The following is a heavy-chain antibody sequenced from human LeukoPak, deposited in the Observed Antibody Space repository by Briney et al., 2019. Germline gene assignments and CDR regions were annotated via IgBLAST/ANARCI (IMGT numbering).Heavy chain of an antibody. D-gene: IGHD4-23*01. Sequence: ASVKVSCKASGYTFNIYYIHWVRQAPGQGLEWMGIINPSGGSTNYAQKFQGRVTMTRDTSTSTVYMELSSLRSEDTAVYYCARAQNGNSQGAFDIWGQGTMVTVSS. V-gene: IGHV1-46*02. CDR1: GYTFNIYY. CDR3: ARAQNGNSQGAFDI. CDR2: INPSGGST. J-gene: IGHJ3*02.